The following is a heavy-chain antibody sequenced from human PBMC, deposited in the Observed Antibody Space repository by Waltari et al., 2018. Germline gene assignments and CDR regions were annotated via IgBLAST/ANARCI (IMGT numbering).Heavy chain of an antibody. J-gene: IGHJ4*02. Sequence: QLQLQESGPGLVKPSATLSPPCTVSGGSISSSSYYWGWIRQPPGKGLEWIGSIYYSGSTYYNPSLKSRVTISVDTSKNQFSLKLSSVTAADTAVYYCARDPGGCSGGSCYSGSDYWGQGTLVTVSS. V-gene: IGHV4-39*07. CDR1: GGSISSSSYY. CDR3: ARDPGGCSGGSCYSGSDY. CDR2: IYYSGST. D-gene: IGHD2-15*01.